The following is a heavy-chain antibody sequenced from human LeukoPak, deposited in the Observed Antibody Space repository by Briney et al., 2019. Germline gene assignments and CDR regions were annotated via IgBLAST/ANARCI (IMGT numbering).Heavy chain of an antibody. J-gene: IGHJ4*02. CDR1: GFTFSSYD. D-gene: IGHD5-18*01. V-gene: IGHV3-13*01. CDR3: ARASQLTWIPDY. CDR2: IGTAGDT. Sequence: PGGSLRLFCAASGFTFSSYDMHWVRQATGKGLEWVSAIGTAGDTYYPGSVKGRFTISRENAKNSLYLQMNSLRAGDTAVYYCARASQLTWIPDYWGQGTLVTVSS.